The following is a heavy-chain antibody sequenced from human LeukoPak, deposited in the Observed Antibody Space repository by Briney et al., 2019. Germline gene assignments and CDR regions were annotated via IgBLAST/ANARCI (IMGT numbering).Heavy chain of an antibody. CDR2: ITGSGGST. V-gene: IGHV3-23*01. J-gene: IGHJ4*02. D-gene: IGHD3-16*01. Sequence: PGGTLRLSCAASGFTFSSYGMSWVRQAPGKGLEWVSTITGSGGSTYYADSVKGRFTISRDNSKNTLYLQMNSLRAEDTAVYFCAKDFYPGGNLPYYFDYWGQGTLVTVSS. CDR3: AKDFYPGGNLPYYFDY. CDR1: GFTFSSYG.